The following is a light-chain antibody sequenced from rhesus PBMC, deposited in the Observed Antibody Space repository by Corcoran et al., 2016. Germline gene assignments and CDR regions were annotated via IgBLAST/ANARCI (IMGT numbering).Light chain of an antibody. Sequence: DIQMTQSPSSLSASVGDRVTITCRASVNVNNYLNWYQQQPGKAPTLLIYKASTLQSGVPSRFGGSGSGTDYTFTSSSLQPEDVATYYCQHGYGTPLTFGGGTKVDI. CDR1: VNVNNY. CDR3: QHGYGTPLT. CDR2: KAS. J-gene: IGKJ4*01. V-gene: IGKV1-74*01.